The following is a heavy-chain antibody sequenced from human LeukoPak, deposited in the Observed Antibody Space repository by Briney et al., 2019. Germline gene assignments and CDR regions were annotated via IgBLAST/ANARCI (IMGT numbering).Heavy chain of an antibody. CDR3: ARNPIGYYGDYLNWFDP. J-gene: IGHJ5*02. CDR2: IKQDGSEK. Sequence: GGSLRLSCAGAGFSITDHHMDWVRQAPGKGLEWVANIKQDGSEKYYVDSVKGRFTISRDNAKNSLYLQMNSLRAEDTAVYYCARNPIGYYGDYLNWFDPWGQGTLVTVSS. V-gene: IGHV3-7*01. CDR1: GFSITDHH. D-gene: IGHD4-17*01.